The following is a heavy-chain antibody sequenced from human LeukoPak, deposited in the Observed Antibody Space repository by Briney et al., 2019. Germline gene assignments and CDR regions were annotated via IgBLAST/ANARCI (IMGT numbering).Heavy chain of an antibody. V-gene: IGHV4-59*08. CDR1: GGSINNYY. J-gene: IGHJ4*02. CDR2: IYYSGST. Sequence: SETLSLTCTVSGGSINNYYWSWIRPPAGKGLEWIGYIYYSGSTNYNPSLKSRVTISVDTSKNQFYLKLSSVTAADTAVYYCARLGSSGYDLDYWGQGTLVTVSS. D-gene: IGHD5-12*01. CDR3: ARLGSSGYDLDY.